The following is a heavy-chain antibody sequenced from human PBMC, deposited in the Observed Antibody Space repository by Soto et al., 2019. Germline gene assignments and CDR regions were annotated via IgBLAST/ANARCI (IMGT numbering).Heavy chain of an antibody. V-gene: IGHV3-7*01. J-gene: IGHJ4*02. CDR3: ARGGTSMIVVGAFDD. Sequence: EVQLVESGGGLVQPGGSLRLSCAASGFAFSNYWMSWVRQAPGKGLEWVATIKQDGSEKYYVDSVKGRFTISRDKAKNSLYLQMNSLRAEDTAAYHCARGGTSMIVVGAFDDWGQGALVTVSS. CDR2: IKQDGSEK. CDR1: GFAFSNYW. D-gene: IGHD3-22*01.